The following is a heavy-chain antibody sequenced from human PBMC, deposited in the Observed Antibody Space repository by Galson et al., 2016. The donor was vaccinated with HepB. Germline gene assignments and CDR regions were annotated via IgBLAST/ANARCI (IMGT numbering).Heavy chain of an antibody. V-gene: IGHV3-23*01. CDR2: INGNAGST. D-gene: IGHD4-23*01. CDR3: AKSLYGGNV. Sequence: SLRLSCAASGFTFSTYAMSWVRQAPGKGLEWVSGINGNAGSTSYLDSVKGRFTISSDNSKNTLYLQMNRLRAEDTAVYYCAKSLYGGNVWGQGTLVTVSS. CDR1: GFTFSTYA. J-gene: IGHJ4*02.